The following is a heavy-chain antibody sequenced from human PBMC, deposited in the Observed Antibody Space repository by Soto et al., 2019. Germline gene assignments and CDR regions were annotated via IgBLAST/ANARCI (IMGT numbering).Heavy chain of an antibody. CDR2: IWYDGSNK. Sequence: GGSLRLSCAASGFTFSSYGMHWVRQAPGKGLEWVAVIWYDGSNKYYADSVKGRFTISRDNSKNTLYLQMNSLRAEDTAVYYCARDAIVVVPAAPTNYYYYYMDVWGKGTTVTVSS. D-gene: IGHD2-2*01. CDR1: GFTFSSYG. V-gene: IGHV3-33*01. CDR3: ARDAIVVVPAAPTNYYYYYMDV. J-gene: IGHJ6*03.